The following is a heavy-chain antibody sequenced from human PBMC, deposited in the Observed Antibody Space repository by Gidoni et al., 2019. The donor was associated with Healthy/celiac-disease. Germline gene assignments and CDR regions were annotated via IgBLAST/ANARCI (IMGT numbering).Heavy chain of an antibody. CDR3: ARGRGYSYGSHLFDY. Sequence: QVQLVESGAGVVQPGRSLRLSCADAGLTLSSYAMHWVRQAPGKGLEWVAVISYDGSNKYYADSVKGRFTISRVNFKNTLYLQMNSLRAEDTAVYYCARGRGYSYGSHLFDYWGQGTLVTVSS. CDR2: ISYDGSNK. CDR1: GLTLSSYA. J-gene: IGHJ4*02. D-gene: IGHD5-18*01. V-gene: IGHV3-30-3*01.